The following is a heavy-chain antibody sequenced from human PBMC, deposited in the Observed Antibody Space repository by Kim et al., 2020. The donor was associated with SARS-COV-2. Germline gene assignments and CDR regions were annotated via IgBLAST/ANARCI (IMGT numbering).Heavy chain of an antibody. CDR2: ISYDGSNK. D-gene: IGHD3-10*01. CDR1: GFTFSSYA. CDR3: ARDSALLWFGEGHAFDI. J-gene: IGHJ3*02. V-gene: IGHV3-30*04. Sequence: GGSLRLSCAASGFTFSSYAMHWVRQAPGKGLEWVAVISYDGSNKYYADSVKGRFTISRDNSKNTLYLQMNSLRAEDTAVYYCARDSALLWFGEGHAFDI.